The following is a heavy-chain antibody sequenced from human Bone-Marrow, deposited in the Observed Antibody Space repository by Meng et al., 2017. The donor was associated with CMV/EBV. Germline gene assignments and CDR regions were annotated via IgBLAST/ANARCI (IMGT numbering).Heavy chain of an antibody. CDR3: ARDHREGGSITIFGVVISSYYGMDV. V-gene: IGHV3-21*01. D-gene: IGHD3-3*01. J-gene: IGHJ6*02. Sequence: GESLKISCAASGFTFSSYSMNWVRQAPGKGLEWVSSISSSSSYIYYADSVKGRFTISRDNAKNSLYLQMNSLRAEDTAVYYCARDHREGGSITIFGVVISSYYGMDVWGQGTTVTVSS. CDR1: GFTFSSYS. CDR2: ISSSSSYI.